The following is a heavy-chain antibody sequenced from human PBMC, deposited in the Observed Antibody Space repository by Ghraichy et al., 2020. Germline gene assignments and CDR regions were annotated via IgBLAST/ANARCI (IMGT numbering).Heavy chain of an antibody. V-gene: IGHV3-48*03. CDR2: IYNNGRAT. CDR3: ARGACNTTACSLSKYYIDN. J-gene: IGHJ4*01. CDR1: GFTFSNYA. Sequence: GGSLRLSCAASGFTFSNYAMNWVRQAPGRGLEWLSSIYNNGRATFYANSVRTRFTISRDNANNSLFLQMYGLGADDTAVYYCARGACNTTACSLSKYYIDNWGQGTLVTVSS. D-gene: IGHD2/OR15-2a*01.